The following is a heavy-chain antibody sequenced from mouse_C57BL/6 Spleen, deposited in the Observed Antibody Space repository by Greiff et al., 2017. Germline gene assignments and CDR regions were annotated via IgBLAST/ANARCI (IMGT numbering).Heavy chain of an antibody. V-gene: IGHV1-82*01. D-gene: IGHD2-13*01. Sequence: VQLQQSGPELVKPGASVKISCKASGYAFSSSWMNWVKQRPGKGLEWIGRIYPGDGDTNYNGKFKGKATLTADKSSSTAYMQLSSLTSEDSAVYFCARLRGDYYFDYWGQGTTLTVSS. J-gene: IGHJ2*01. CDR3: ARLRGDYYFDY. CDR2: IYPGDGDT. CDR1: GYAFSSSW.